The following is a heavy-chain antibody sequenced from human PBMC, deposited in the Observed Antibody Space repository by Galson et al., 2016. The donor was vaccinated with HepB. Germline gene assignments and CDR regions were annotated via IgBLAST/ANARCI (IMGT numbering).Heavy chain of an antibody. J-gene: IGHJ4*02. CDR1: GFTFSSYA. Sequence: SLRLSCAASGFTFSSYAMHWVRQAPGKGLEWVALIWYDGSNKYYADPVKGRFTISRDDSKNTLYLQMNSLRAEDTAVYYCARDGNPGGYFDYLGQGTLVNVSS. D-gene: IGHD1-1*01. V-gene: IGHV3-33*01. CDR2: IWYDGSNK. CDR3: ARDGNPGGYFDY.